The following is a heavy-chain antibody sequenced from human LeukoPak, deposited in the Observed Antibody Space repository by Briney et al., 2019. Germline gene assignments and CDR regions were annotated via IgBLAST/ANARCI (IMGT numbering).Heavy chain of an antibody. CDR2: ISAYNGNT. J-gene: IGHJ4*02. CDR1: GYTFTSYG. D-gene: IGHD6-13*01. CDR3: ARFTGRAAGRYYFDY. V-gene: IGHV1-18*01. Sequence: ASVKVSCKATGYTFTSYGISWVRQAPGQGLEWMGWISAYNGNTNYAQKLQGRVTMTRDTSTSTVYMELSSLRSEDTAVDYCARFTGRAAGRYYFDYWGQGTLVTVSS.